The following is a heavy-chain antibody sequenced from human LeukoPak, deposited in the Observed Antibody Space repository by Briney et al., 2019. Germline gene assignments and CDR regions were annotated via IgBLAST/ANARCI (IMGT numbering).Heavy chain of an antibody. CDR3: ARDQYDTWSRRGNFDS. Sequence: GGSLRLSCAASGFTFSSYAMHWVRQAPGKGLEWVAVISYDGGNKYYADSVKGRFTISRDNSKNTLYLQMNSLGVEDTAVFYCARDQYDTWSRRGNFDSWGQGTLVIVSS. V-gene: IGHV3-30*04. CDR2: ISYDGGNK. J-gene: IGHJ4*02. D-gene: IGHD3-3*01. CDR1: GFTFSSYA.